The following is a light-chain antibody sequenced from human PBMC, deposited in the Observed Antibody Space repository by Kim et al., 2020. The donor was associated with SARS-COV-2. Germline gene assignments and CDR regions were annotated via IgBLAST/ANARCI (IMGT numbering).Light chain of an antibody. CDR1: QSVSSSY. J-gene: IGKJ2*01. CDR2: GAS. V-gene: IGKV3-20*01. Sequence: EIVLTQSPGTLSLSPGERATLSCRASQSVSSSYLAWYQQKPGQAPRLLIYGASSRATGIPDRFSGSGSGTDFTLTISRLEPEDFALYYCQQYGSSPKYTFGQGTKLEI. CDR3: QQYGSSPKYT.